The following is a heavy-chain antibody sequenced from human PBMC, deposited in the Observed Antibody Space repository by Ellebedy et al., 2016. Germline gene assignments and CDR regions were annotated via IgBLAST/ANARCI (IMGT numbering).Heavy chain of an antibody. J-gene: IGHJ4*02. CDR2: ISASSGKT. CDR3: ARPAPSTPNYFDY. Sequence: ASVKVSXKTSSYTFTSYGIGWVRQAPGQGLEWMGWISASSGKTNYAQKFQGRVTMTVDTTTSTVYMELRSLRSDDTAVYYCARPAPSTPNYFDYWGQGTLVTVSS. V-gene: IGHV1-18*04. D-gene: IGHD4-23*01. CDR1: SYTFTSYG.